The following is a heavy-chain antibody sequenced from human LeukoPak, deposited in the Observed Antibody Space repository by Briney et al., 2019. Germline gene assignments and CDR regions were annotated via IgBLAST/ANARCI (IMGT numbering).Heavy chain of an antibody. V-gene: IGHV4-39*07. CDR2: IYYSGST. CDR3: ARETPPPDRSYYYGAPVDY. CDR1: GGSISSSSYY. J-gene: IGHJ4*02. Sequence: SETLSLTCTVSGGSISSSSYYWGWIRQPPGKGLEWIGSIYYSGSTYYNPSLKSRVTISVDTSKNQFSLKLSSVTAADTAVYFCARETPPPDRSYYYGAPVDYWGQGTLVTVSS. D-gene: IGHD3-10*01.